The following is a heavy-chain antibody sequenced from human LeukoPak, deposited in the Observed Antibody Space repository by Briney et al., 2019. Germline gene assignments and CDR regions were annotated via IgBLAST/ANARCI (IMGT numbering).Heavy chain of an antibody. CDR1: GYSFTSQW. D-gene: IGHD5-12*01. CDR3: ARLIYSGDDRNYFDY. V-gene: IGHV5-10-1*01. Sequence: GESLKISCKGFGYSFTSQWISWVRQMPGKGLEWMGRIDPSDSYTNFSPSFQGHVTISADKSISTAYLQWSSLKASDTAMYYCARLIYSGDDRNYFDYWGQGTLVTVSS. J-gene: IGHJ4*02. CDR2: IDPSDSYT.